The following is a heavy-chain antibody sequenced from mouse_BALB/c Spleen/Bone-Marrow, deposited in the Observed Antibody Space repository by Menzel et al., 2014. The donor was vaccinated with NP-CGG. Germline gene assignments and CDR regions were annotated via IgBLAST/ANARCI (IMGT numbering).Heavy chain of an antibody. Sequence: VQLQQSGADLVRPGASVMLSCKASGYTFTTYWINWVKQRPGQGLEWIGNIYPSDNYTNYNQKFKDRATLTVDKSSSTAYMQLSSPTSEDSAVYYCTRTYEYFDYWGQGTTLTVSS. CDR1: GYTFTTYW. CDR2: IYPSDNYT. D-gene: IGHD2-3*01. J-gene: IGHJ2*01. V-gene: IGHV1-69*02. CDR3: TRTYEYFDY.